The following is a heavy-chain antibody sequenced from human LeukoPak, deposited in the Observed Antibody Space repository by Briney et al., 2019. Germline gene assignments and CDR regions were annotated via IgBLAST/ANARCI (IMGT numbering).Heavy chain of an antibody. V-gene: IGHV3-9*01. CDR3: ASRGYYDSSVDY. Sequence: GGSLRHSCAASGFTFDDYAMHWVRQAPGKGLEWVSGISWNSGSIGYADSVKGRFTISRDNAKNSLYLQMNSLRAEDTALYYCASRGYYDSSVDYWGQGTLVTVSS. J-gene: IGHJ4*02. D-gene: IGHD3-22*01. CDR1: GFTFDDYA. CDR2: ISWNSGSI.